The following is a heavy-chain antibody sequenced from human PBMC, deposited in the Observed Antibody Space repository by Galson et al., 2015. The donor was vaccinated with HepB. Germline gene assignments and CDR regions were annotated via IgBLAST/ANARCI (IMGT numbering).Heavy chain of an antibody. CDR3: ARDRVGYCGGGSCLLGDAFDI. D-gene: IGHD2-15*01. CDR2: IYSGGGT. J-gene: IGHJ3*02. CDR1: GFTVSSNY. Sequence: SLRLSCAASGFTVSSNYMTWVRQAPGKGLEWVSVIYSGGGTYYADSVKGRFTISRDTSKNTVYLQMDSLRAEGTAVYYCARDRVGYCGGGSCLLGDAFDIWGQGTMVTVSS. V-gene: IGHV3-53*01.